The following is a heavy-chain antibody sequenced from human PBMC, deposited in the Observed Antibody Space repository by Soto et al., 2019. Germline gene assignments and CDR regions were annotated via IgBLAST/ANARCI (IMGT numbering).Heavy chain of an antibody. Sequence: SETLSLTCTVSGGSISSYYWSWIRQPPGKGLEWIGYIYYSGSTNYNPSLKSRVTISVDTSKNQFSLKLGSVTAADTAVYYCARAPSLLWFGEYFDYWGQGTLVTVSS. V-gene: IGHV4-59*01. CDR1: GGSISSYY. D-gene: IGHD3-10*01. CDR3: ARAPSLLWFGEYFDY. CDR2: IYYSGST. J-gene: IGHJ4*02.